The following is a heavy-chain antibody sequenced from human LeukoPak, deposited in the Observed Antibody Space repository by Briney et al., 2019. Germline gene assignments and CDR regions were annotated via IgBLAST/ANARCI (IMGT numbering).Heavy chain of an antibody. CDR2: IYYCGST. J-gene: IGHJ6*02. CDR1: GGSITGYY. D-gene: IGHD3-10*01. CDR3: ARIRHSGIDYYYDGMDV. Sequence: SETLSLTCTVSGGSITGYYWSWIRQPPGKGVAGIGYIYYCGSTNYNPSLKSRVTISVDTSKNQFSLKLSSVTAADTAVYYCARIRHSGIDYYYDGMDVWGQGTTVTVSS. V-gene: IGHV4-59*01.